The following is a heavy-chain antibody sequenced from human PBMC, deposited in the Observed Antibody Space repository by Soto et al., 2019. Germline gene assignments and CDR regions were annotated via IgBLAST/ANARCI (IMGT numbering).Heavy chain of an antibody. CDR2: IYPGDSDT. D-gene: IGHD3-16*01. Sequence: GESLKISCKGSGYSFTSYWIGWVRQMPGKGLEWMGIIYPGDSDTRYSPSFQGQVTISADKSISTAYLQWSSLKASDTAMYYCARGASREPDYDYIWGSSLYYFDYWGQGTLVTVSS. V-gene: IGHV5-51*01. CDR1: GYSFTSYW. CDR3: ARGASREPDYDYIWGSSLYYFDY. J-gene: IGHJ4*02.